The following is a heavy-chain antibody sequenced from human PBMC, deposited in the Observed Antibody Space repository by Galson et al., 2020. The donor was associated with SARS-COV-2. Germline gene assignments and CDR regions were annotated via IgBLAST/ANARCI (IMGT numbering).Heavy chain of an antibody. D-gene: IGHD5-12*01. Sequence: SETLSLTCTVSGGSISSYYWSWIRQPPGKGLEWIGYIYYSGSTNYNPSLKSRVTISVDTSKNQFSLKLSSVTAADTAVYYCARGVVGTWASYRFDAFDIWGQGTMVTVSS. V-gene: IGHV4-59*01. CDR1: GGSISSYY. CDR2: IYYSGST. J-gene: IGHJ3*02. CDR3: ARGVVGTWASYRFDAFDI.